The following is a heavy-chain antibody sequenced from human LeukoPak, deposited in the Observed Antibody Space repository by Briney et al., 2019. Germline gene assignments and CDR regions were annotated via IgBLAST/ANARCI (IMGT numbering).Heavy chain of an antibody. CDR3: AKEYSSSWYGYYYYYMDV. D-gene: IGHD6-13*01. V-gene: IGHV3-74*01. CDR2: INHDGSST. CDR1: GFTFTTFW. J-gene: IGHJ6*03. Sequence: GGSLRLSCATSGFTFTTFWMHWVRQAPGKGLVWVSGINHDGSSTNYADSVKGRFTISRDNAKNTVYLQMNSLRAEDTAVYYCAKEYSSSWYGYYYYYMDVWGKGTTVTVSS.